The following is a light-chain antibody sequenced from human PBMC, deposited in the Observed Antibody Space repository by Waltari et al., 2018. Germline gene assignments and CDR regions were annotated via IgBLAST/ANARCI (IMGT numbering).Light chain of an antibody. CDR3: QQYYSTPWT. Sequence: DIVMTQSPDSLAVSLGGRATINCKSRRSVLYSSNNKNYLAWYQQKPGQPPKLLIYWASTRESGVPDRFSGSGSGTDFTLTISSLQAEDVAVYYCQQYYSTPWTFGQGTKVEIK. CDR1: RSVLYSSNNKNY. CDR2: WAS. V-gene: IGKV4-1*01. J-gene: IGKJ1*01.